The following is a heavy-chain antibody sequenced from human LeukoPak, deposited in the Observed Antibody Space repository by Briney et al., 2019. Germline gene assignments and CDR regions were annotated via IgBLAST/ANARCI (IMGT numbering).Heavy chain of an antibody. CDR2: IYPGDSDT. Sequence: GASLQISCKGSGCSFTSYWIGWVRQMPGKGLEWMGIIYPGDSDTRYSPSFQGQVTISADKSISTAYLQWSSLKASDTAMYYCARGTPSLENDAFDIWGQGTMVTVSS. CDR3: ARGTPSLENDAFDI. V-gene: IGHV5-51*01. J-gene: IGHJ3*02. D-gene: IGHD1-1*01. CDR1: GCSFTSYW.